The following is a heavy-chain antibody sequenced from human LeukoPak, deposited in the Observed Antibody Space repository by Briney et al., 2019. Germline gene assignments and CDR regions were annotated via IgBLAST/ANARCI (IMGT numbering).Heavy chain of an antibody. CDR1: GGSISSSY. J-gene: IGHJ3*01. CDR2: IYYSGNT. CDR3: ARTKPLDPFDF. Sequence: SETLSLTCTVSGGSISSSYWSWVRQPPGKGLEWIGYIYYSGNTYYNPSLKSRVTISVDTSKNQFSLKVNSVTAADTAVYYCARTKPLDPFDFWGQGTLVTVSS. V-gene: IGHV4-59*01.